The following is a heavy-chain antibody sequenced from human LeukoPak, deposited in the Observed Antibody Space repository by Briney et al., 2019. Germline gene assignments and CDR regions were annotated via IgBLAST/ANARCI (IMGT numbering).Heavy chain of an antibody. J-gene: IGHJ4*02. Sequence: GASVKVSCKASGGTFSSCAISWVRQAPGQGLEWMGGIIPIFGTANYAQKFQGRVTITTDESTSTAYMELSSLRSEDTAVYYCATLAGWPMVRGAMYYFDYWGQGTLVTV. CDR3: ATLAGWPMVRGAMYYFDY. CDR1: GGTFSSCA. CDR2: IIPIFGTA. V-gene: IGHV1-69*05. D-gene: IGHD3-10*01.